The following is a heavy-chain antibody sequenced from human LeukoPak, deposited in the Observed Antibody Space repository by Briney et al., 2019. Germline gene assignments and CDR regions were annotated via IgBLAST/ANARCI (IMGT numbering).Heavy chain of an antibody. CDR1: GFTFSTYT. J-gene: IGHJ4*02. V-gene: IGHV3-69-1*02. Sequence: GGSLRLSCAASGFTFSTYTMNWVRQAPGKGLEWVSTISNSRDVHYSDSVKGRFTISRDNARNSLYLQMNSLRAEDTAVYYCARIPPMVRGVIENYWGQGTLVTVSS. D-gene: IGHD3-10*01. CDR3: ARIPPMVRGVIENY. CDR2: ISNSRDV.